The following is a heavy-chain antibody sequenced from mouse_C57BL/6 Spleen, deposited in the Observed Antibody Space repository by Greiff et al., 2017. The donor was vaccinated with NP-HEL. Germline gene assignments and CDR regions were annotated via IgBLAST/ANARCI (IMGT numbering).Heavy chain of an antibody. V-gene: IGHV2-9-1*01. CDR3: ARNYDYGSSGWFAY. Sequence: VQLQQSGPGLVAPSQSLSITCTVSGFSLTSYAISWVRQPPGKGLEWLGVIWTGGGTNYNSALKSRLSISKDNSKSQVFLKMNSLQTDDTARYYCARNYDYGSSGWFAYWGQGTLVTVSA. D-gene: IGHD1-1*01. CDR2: IWTGGGT. J-gene: IGHJ3*01. CDR1: GFSLTSYA.